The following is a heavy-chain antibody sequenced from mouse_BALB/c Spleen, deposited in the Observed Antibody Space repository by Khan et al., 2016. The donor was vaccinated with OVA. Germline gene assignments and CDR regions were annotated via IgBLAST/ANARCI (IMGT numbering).Heavy chain of an antibody. CDR1: GFSLTGYG. D-gene: IGHD2-4*01. V-gene: IGHV2-6-7*01. Sequence: QIQLVQSGPGLVAPSQSLSITCTVSGFSLTGYGVNWVRQPPGKGLEWLGMIWGDGSTDYNSALKSRLSISKDNSKSQVFLKMNSLQTDDTARYYCAREIYYDYAYYYAMDYWGKGTSVTVSS. CDR2: IWGDGST. CDR3: AREIYYDYAYYYAMDY. J-gene: IGHJ4*01.